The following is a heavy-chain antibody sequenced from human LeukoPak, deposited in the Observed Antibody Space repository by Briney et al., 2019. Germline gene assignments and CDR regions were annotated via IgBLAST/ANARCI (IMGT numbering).Heavy chain of an antibody. CDR1: GFTFSSYA. V-gene: IGHV3-23*01. CDR3: ARASPSTTSY. Sequence: GGSLRLSCAASGFTFSSYAMSWVRQAPGKGLEWVSAIIGSGGSTYYADSVKGRFTISRDNSKNTLYLQMNSLRAEDAAVYYCARASPSTTSYWGQGTLVTVSS. D-gene: IGHD2/OR15-2a*01. J-gene: IGHJ4*02. CDR2: IIGSGGST.